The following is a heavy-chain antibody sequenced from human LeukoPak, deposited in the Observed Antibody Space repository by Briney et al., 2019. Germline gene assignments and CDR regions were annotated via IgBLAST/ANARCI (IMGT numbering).Heavy chain of an antibody. CDR1: GFTFSSYE. CDR3: AREGVYDSWDY. V-gene: IGHV3-48*03. CDR2: IISSGSTI. Sequence: PGGSLRLSCAASGFTFSSYEMNWVRQVPGKGLVWVSYIISSGSTIYYADSVKGRFTISRDKAKNSLYLQMNSLRAEDTAAYYCAREGVYDSWDYWGQGTLVTVSS. D-gene: IGHD3-3*01. J-gene: IGHJ4*02.